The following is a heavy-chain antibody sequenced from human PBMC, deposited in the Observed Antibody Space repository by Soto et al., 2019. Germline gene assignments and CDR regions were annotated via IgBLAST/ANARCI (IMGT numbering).Heavy chain of an antibody. CDR2: IWYDGSNK. D-gene: IGHD1-7*01. V-gene: IGHV3-33*01. CDR1: GFTFSSYG. J-gene: IGHJ3*02. CDR3: ARDNNGNTGDGAFDI. Sequence: GGSLRLSCAASGFTFSSYGMHWVRQAPGKGLEWVAVIWYDGSNKYYADSVKGRFTISRDNSKNTLYLQMNSLRAEDTAVYYCARDNNGNTGDGAFDIWGQGTMVTVSS.